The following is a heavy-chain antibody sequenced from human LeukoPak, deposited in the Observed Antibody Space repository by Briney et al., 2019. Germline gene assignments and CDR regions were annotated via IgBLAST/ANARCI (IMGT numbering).Heavy chain of an antibody. D-gene: IGHD3-22*01. V-gene: IGHV4-4*07. CDR2: IYPSGTT. J-gene: IGHJ5*02. Sequence: PSETLSLTCTVSGGSIGSYYWSWIRQPAGKGLEWIGRIYPSGTTNYNPSLQSRVTMSVDTSKNKFSLKLSTVTAADTAVYYCARGRYYYGSSGYYSYNWFDPWGQGTLVTVSS. CDR3: ARGRYYYGSSGYYSYNWFDP. CDR1: GGSIGSYY.